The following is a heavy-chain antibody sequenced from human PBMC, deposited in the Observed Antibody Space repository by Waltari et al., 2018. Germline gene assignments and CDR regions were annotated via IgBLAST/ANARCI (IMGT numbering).Heavy chain of an antibody. J-gene: IGHJ4*01. V-gene: IGHV3-48*03. CDR2: ISSGASTI. D-gene: IGHD1-26*01. Sequence: EVQLVESGGGLVQPGGSLRLLCAASGFTFRNYEMNWVRQAPGKGLAWVSYISSGASTIFYADSVRGRFTISRDNAKNSVYLEMNSLRDDDTAIYYCARGAGGANEYWGQGTLVTVSS. CDR1: GFTFRNYE. CDR3: ARGAGGANEY.